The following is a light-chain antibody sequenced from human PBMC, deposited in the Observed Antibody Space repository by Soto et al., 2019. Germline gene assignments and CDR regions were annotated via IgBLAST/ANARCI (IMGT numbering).Light chain of an antibody. J-gene: IGKJ4*01. CDR2: AAS. CDR3: QQVSSFPPT. CDR1: QDISSW. V-gene: IGKV1-12*01. Sequence: DIQMTQSPSSVSASVGDRVTITCRASQDISSWLAWYQQKPGKAPKLLIYAASTLQSGVPSRFSGSGSGTDFTLTISSLQPEDFATYCCQQVSSFPPTFGGGTKVEIK.